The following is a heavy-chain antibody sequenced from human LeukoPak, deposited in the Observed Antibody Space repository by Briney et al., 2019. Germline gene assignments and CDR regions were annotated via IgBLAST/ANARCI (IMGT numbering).Heavy chain of an antibody. D-gene: IGHD6-6*01. CDR2: IYTSGST. CDR3: ARALEGKQLVRGRDAFDI. J-gene: IGHJ3*02. Sequence: SATLSLTCTVSGGSISSYYWSWIRQPAGKGLEWIGRIYTSGSTNYNPSLKSRVTISVDTSKNQFSLKLSSVTAADTAVYYCARALEGKQLVRGRDAFDIWGQGTMVTVSS. CDR1: GGSISSYY. V-gene: IGHV4-4*07.